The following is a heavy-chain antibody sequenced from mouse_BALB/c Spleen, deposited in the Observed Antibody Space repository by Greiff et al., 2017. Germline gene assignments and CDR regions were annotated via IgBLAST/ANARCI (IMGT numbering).Heavy chain of an antibody. Sequence: DVMLVESGGGLVQPGGSLRLSCATSGFTFTDYYMSWVRQPPGKALEWLGFIRNKANGYTTEYSASVKGRFTISRDNSQSILYLQMNTLRAEDSATYYCARDPTIYYYGSSYGYFDVWGAGTTVTVSS. CDR1: GFTFTDYY. CDR3: ARDPTIYYYGSSYGYFDV. CDR2: IRNKANGYTT. D-gene: IGHD1-1*01. V-gene: IGHV7-3*02. J-gene: IGHJ1*01.